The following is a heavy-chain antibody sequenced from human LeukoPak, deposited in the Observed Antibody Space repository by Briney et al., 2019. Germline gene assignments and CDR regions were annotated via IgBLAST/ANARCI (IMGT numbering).Heavy chain of an antibody. V-gene: IGHV4-38-2*01. J-gene: IGHJ5*02. CDR2: IYHSGST. CDR1: GYSISSGYY. CDR3: ATRSSGSQFDP. Sequence: SETLSLTCAVSGYSISSGYYWGWIRQPPGKGLEWIGSIYHSGSTYYNPSLKSRVTISVDTSKNQFSLKLSSVTAADTAVYYCATRSSGSQFDPWGQGTLVTVSS. D-gene: IGHD1-26*01.